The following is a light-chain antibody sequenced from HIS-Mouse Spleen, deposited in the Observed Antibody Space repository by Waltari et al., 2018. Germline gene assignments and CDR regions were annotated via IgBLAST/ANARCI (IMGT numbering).Light chain of an antibody. V-gene: IGLV3-21*03. CDR2: DDS. CDR3: QVWDSSSDHVV. J-gene: IGLJ2*01. CDR1: NLGSKS. Sequence: SYVLTQPPPVSVAPGKTASITCGGNNLGSKSVHWYQQKPGQAPVLVVYDDSDRPSGIPERFSGCNSGNTATLTISRVEAGDEADYYCQVWDSSSDHVVFGGGTKLTVL.